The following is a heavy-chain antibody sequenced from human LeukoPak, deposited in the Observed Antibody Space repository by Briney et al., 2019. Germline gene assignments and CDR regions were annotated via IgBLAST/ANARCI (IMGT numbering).Heavy chain of an antibody. CDR3: ARVGTSSGWYTSSYRLDY. V-gene: IGHV4-34*01. CDR2: INHSGST. CDR1: GGSFSGYY. D-gene: IGHD6-19*01. J-gene: IGHJ4*02. Sequence: PSETLSLTCAVYGGSFSGYYWSWIRQPPGKGLEWIGEINHSGSTNYNPSLKSRVTISVDTSKNQFSLKLSSVTAADTAVYYCARVGTSSGWYTSSYRLDYWGQGTLVTVSS.